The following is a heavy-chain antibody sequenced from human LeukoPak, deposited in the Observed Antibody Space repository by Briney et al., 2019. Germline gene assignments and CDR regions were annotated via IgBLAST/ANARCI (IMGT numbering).Heavy chain of an antibody. D-gene: IGHD2-2*01. Sequence: PGGSLRLSCEVSGFTFSRSAMSWVRQAPGKGLEWVSGVSISGEATYYADSVQGRFTISRDNSKNTVYLQMYSLGVEDTAVYYCAKEEVPNDYWGQGHLVTVSS. CDR1: GFTFSRSA. J-gene: IGHJ4*02. CDR3: AKEEVPNDY. CDR2: VSISGEAT. V-gene: IGHV3-23*01.